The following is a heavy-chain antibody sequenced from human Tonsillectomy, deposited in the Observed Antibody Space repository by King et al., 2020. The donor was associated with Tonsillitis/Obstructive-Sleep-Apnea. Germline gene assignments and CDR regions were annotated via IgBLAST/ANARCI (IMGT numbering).Heavy chain of an antibody. CDR3: ARGMSSGSYPYYYYDMDV. V-gene: IGHV3-30*04. Sequence: VQLVESGGGVVQPGRSLRLSCAASGFTFSSYAMHWVRQAPGKGLEWVAVISYDGNNKYYADSVKGRFTISRDNSKNTLYLQMNSLRAEDTAVYYCARGMSSGSYPYYYYDMDVWGQGTTVTVSS. CDR1: GFTFSSYA. J-gene: IGHJ6*02. CDR2: ISYDGNNK. D-gene: IGHD3-22*01.